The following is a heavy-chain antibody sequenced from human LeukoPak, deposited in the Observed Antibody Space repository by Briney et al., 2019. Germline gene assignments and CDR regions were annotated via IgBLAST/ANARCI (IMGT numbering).Heavy chain of an antibody. CDR2: IYSGGST. CDR1: GFTVSSNY. Sequence: GSLRLSCAASGFTVSSNYMSWVRQAPGKGLEWVSIIYSGGSTNYADSVKGRFTISRDNSKNTLYLQMNSLRAEDTAVYYCASGSGSYRTPYYYMDVWGKGTTVTVSS. CDR3: ASGSGSYRTPYYYMDV. V-gene: IGHV3-53*01. D-gene: IGHD3-10*01. J-gene: IGHJ6*03.